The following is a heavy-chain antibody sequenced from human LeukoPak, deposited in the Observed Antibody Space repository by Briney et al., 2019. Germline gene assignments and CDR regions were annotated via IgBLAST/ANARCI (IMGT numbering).Heavy chain of an antibody. CDR1: GFTFSSYS. V-gene: IGHV3-53*01. CDR3: ARDTPDYYGMDV. CDR2: IYSGGST. J-gene: IGHJ6*02. Sequence: PGGSLRLSCAASGFTFSSYSMNWVRQAPGKGLEWVSVIYSGGSTYYADSVKGRFTISRDNSKNTLYLQMNSLRAEDTAVYYCARDTPDYYGMDVWGQGTTVTVSS.